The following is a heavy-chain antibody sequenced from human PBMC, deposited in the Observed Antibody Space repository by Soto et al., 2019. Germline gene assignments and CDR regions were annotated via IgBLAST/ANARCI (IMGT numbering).Heavy chain of an antibody. CDR3: ARDLLSGSGSYYKKTWFDP. D-gene: IGHD3-10*01. J-gene: IGHJ5*02. V-gene: IGHV1-69*01. CDR1: GGTFSSYA. Sequence: VCCMSSGGTFSSYAIIWVRHAPGQGLEWMGGIIPIFGTANYAQKFQGRVTITADESTSTAYMELSSLRSEDTAVYYCARDLLSGSGSYYKKTWFDPWGQGTLVTV. CDR2: IIPIFGTA.